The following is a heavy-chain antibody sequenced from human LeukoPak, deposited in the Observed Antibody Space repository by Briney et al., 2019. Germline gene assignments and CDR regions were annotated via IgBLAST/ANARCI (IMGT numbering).Heavy chain of an antibody. Sequence: PGGSLRLSCAASGFTFSDYYMSWIRQAPGKGLEWVSYISSSGSTIYYADSVKGRFTISRDNAKNSLYLQMNSLRAEDTAVYYCARDVADFIRYYYYYYMDVWGKGTTVTVSS. V-gene: IGHV3-11*01. CDR1: GFTFSDYY. CDR3: ARDVADFIRYYYYYYMDV. J-gene: IGHJ6*03. CDR2: ISSSGSTI. D-gene: IGHD3-3*01.